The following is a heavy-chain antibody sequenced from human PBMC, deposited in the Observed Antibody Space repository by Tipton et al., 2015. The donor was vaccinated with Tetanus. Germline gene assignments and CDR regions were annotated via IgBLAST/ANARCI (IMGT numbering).Heavy chain of an antibody. J-gene: IGHJ4*02. D-gene: IGHD5-18*01. Sequence: TLSLTCAVSGGSISSSNWWSWVRQPPGKGLEWIGEIYHSGSTNYNPSLKSRVTISVDKSKNQFSLKLSSVTAADTAVYYCARDHVDTAMVRGSFDYWGQGTLVTVSS. CDR3: ARDHVDTAMVRGSFDY. V-gene: IGHV4-4*02. CDR2: IYHSGST. CDR1: GGSISSSNW.